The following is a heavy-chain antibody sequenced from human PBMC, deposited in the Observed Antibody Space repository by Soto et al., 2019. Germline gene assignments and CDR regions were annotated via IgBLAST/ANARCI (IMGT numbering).Heavy chain of an antibody. CDR3: ARDPDRISPICSSTSCYKGRFDP. D-gene: IGHD2-2*02. CDR1: GGTFSSYA. CDR2: IIPIFGTA. Sequence: VASVKVSCKASGGTFSSYAISWVRQAPGQGLEWMGGIIPIFGTANYAQKFQGRVTITADESTSTAYMELSSLRSEDTAVYYCARDPDRISPICSSTSCYKGRFDPWGQGTLVTVSS. J-gene: IGHJ5*02. V-gene: IGHV1-69*13.